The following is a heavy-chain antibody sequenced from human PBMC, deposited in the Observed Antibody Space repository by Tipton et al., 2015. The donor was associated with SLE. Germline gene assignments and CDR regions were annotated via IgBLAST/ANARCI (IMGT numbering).Heavy chain of an antibody. Sequence: SLRLSCAASGFTFSGYAMSWVRQAPGKGLEWVSGISGSGGSTYYADSVKGRFTISRDNSKKMLYLQMNSLRAEDTAVYYCARLVARRWFDPWGQGTLVTVSS. V-gene: IGHV3-23*01. CDR3: ARLVARRWFDP. CDR2: ISGSGGST. CDR1: GFTFSGYA. J-gene: IGHJ5*02. D-gene: IGHD5-12*01.